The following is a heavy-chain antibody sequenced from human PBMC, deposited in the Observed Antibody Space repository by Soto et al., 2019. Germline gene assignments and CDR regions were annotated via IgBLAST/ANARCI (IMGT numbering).Heavy chain of an antibody. V-gene: IGHV3-74*01. CDR1: GFTFSSYW. CDR3: ARPRTSDWAYDI. J-gene: IGHJ3*02. D-gene: IGHD3-9*01. Sequence: EVQLVESGGGLVQPGGSLRLSCAASGFTFSSYWMHWVRQSPGKGLVWVSRIKTDGSDTHYADSVRGRFTISRDNAKNTLYLQMNSLRDEDTVVYYCARPRTSDWAYDIWGQGTMVIVSS. CDR2: IKTDGSDT.